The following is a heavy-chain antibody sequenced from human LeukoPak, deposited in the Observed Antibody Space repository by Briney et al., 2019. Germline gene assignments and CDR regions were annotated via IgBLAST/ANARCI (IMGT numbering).Heavy chain of an antibody. Sequence: SLRLSCAASGFTFDDYSMHWVRQAPGKGLEWVAGISWNSVATGYADSVEGRCSVSRDNAKNSLYLQMDSLRTEDTALYYCAKDRTYSGYDALDYWGQGTLVTVSS. V-gene: IGHV3-9*01. CDR2: ISWNSVAT. J-gene: IGHJ4*02. CDR3: AKDRTYSGYDALDY. D-gene: IGHD5-12*01. CDR1: GFTFDDYS.